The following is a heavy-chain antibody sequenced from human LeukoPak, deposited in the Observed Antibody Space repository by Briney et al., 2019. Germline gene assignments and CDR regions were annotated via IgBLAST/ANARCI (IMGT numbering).Heavy chain of an antibody. Sequence: SETLSLTCAVFGGPFSGYDWSWIRQTPGKGLEWIGEINESGRTNYNPSLKSRVNIQLGTSNNQFSLQLRSMTAADTAVYYCARGLYWGSAGSGICYMDVWGRGTTVIVSS. CDR2: INESGRT. J-gene: IGHJ6*03. D-gene: IGHD1-26*01. CDR3: ARGLYWGSAGSGICYMDV. V-gene: IGHV4-34*01. CDR1: GGPFSGYD.